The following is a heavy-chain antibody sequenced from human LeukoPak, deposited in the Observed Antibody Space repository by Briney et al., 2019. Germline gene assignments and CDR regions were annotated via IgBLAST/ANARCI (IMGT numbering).Heavy chain of an antibody. V-gene: IGHV3-23*01. D-gene: IGHD3-22*01. CDR1: GFTFSSST. Sequence: GGSLRLSCAASGFTFSSSTMSWVRQAPGKGLEWVSAISGSGGSAYYADSVKGRFTISRDNSKNTLYLQMNSLRAEDTAVYYCARDGYDSWNYYYYGMDVWGQGTTVTVSS. J-gene: IGHJ6*02. CDR3: ARDGYDSWNYYYYGMDV. CDR2: ISGSGGSA.